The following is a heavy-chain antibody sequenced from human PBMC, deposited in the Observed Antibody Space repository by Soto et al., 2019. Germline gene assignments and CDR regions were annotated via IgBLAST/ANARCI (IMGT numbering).Heavy chain of an antibody. V-gene: IGHV1-3*01. Sequence: ASVKVSCKASGYTFTSYSMHWVRHAPGQRLEWMGWINAGNGNTKYSQKFQGRVTITRDTSASTAYMELSSLRSEDTAVYYCARTYYYDSSGYYNWFDPWGQGTLVTVSS. D-gene: IGHD3-22*01. CDR3: ARTYYYDSSGYYNWFDP. J-gene: IGHJ5*02. CDR2: INAGNGNT. CDR1: GYTFTSYS.